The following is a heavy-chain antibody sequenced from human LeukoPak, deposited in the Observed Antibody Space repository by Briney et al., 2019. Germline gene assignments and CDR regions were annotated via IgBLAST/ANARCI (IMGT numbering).Heavy chain of an antibody. Sequence: PGGSLRLSCAASGFTFSNYGMHWVRQAPGKGLEWVTLIWYDGSKKYYADSVKGRFTISRNNSKNTLYLQMNSLRAEDTAVYYCAKDQVYYGSGSYYNGYYMDVWGKGTTVTVSS. D-gene: IGHD3-10*01. CDR3: AKDQVYYGSGSYYNGYYMDV. J-gene: IGHJ6*03. CDR2: IWYDGSKK. V-gene: IGHV3-33*06. CDR1: GFTFSNYG.